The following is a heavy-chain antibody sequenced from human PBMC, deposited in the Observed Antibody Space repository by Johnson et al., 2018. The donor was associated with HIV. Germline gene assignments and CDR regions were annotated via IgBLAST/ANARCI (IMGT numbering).Heavy chain of an antibody. CDR1: GFTFRSNG. CDR2: IQYDGSDD. Sequence: QVLLVESGGGVVQPGRSLRLSCAASGFTFRSNGMHWVRQAPGKGLEWVTFIQYDGSDDYYADSVKGRFTISRDNSKNTLYLQMNSLRTEDTAMYYCARERGYFGNPAFDIWGQGTMVTVSS. CDR3: ARERGYFGNPAFDI. J-gene: IGHJ3*02. D-gene: IGHD4-23*01. V-gene: IGHV3-30*03.